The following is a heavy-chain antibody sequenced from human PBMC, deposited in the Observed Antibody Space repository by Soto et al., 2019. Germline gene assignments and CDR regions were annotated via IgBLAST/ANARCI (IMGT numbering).Heavy chain of an antibody. Sequence: QVQLQESGPGLVRPSETLSLTSTVSGVSLTTTSWWTWVRQPPGKGLEWIGEIHHSGSPNYSPSLKNRVIISIDKSKNQFSLRLTSVTAADTAIYYCARVTFGGGIIPFDLWGQGTLVTVSS. V-gene: IGHV4-4*02. CDR2: IHHSGSP. J-gene: IGHJ4*02. D-gene: IGHD3-16*01. CDR3: ARVTFGGGIIPFDL. CDR1: GVSLTTTSW.